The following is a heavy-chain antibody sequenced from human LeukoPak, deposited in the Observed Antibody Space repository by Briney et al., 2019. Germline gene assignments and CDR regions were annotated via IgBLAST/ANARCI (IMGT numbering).Heavy chain of an antibody. J-gene: IGHJ4*02. D-gene: IGHD5-24*01. CDR1: GYTFTSYG. Sequence: GASVKVSCKASGYTFTSYGISWVRQAPGQGLELMGLISAYNGNTNYAQKLQGRVTMTTDTSTSTAYMALRSLRSHDTAVYYCARQFRAAYNTPNDSWGQGTLVTVSS. CDR3: ARQFRAAYNTPNDS. V-gene: IGHV1-18*01. CDR2: ISAYNGNT.